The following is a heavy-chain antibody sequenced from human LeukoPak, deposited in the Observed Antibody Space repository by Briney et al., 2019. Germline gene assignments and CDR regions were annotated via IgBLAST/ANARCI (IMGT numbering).Heavy chain of an antibody. Sequence: SETLSLTCTVSGGSISSSSYYWGWIRQPPGKGLEWIGSIYYSGSTYYNPSLKSRVTISVDTSKNQFSLKLSSVTAADTAVYYCARDRTYDYGVGLVDPWGQGTLVTVSS. CDR2: IYYSGST. D-gene: IGHD4-17*01. V-gene: IGHV4-39*07. J-gene: IGHJ5*02. CDR1: GGSISSSSYY. CDR3: ARDRTYDYGVGLVDP.